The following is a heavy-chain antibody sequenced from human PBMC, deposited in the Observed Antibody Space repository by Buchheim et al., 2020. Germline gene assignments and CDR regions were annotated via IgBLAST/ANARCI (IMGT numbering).Heavy chain of an antibody. CDR3: ARVTIVVVPAATRTDSLIYYYYMDV. CDR1: GYTFTSYG. CDR2: ISAYNGNT. J-gene: IGHJ6*03. V-gene: IGHV1-18*01. Sequence: QVQLVQSGAEVKKPGASVKVSCKASGYTFTSYGISWVRQAPGQGLEWMGWISAYNGNTNYAQKLQGRVTMTTDTSTSTAYMELRSLRSDDTAVYYCARVTIVVVPAATRTDSLIYYYYMDVWGKGTT. D-gene: IGHD2-2*01.